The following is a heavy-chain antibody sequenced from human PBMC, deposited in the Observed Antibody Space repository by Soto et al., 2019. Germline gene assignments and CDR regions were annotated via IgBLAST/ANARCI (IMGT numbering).Heavy chain of an antibody. CDR2: ISPKSGGT. CDR1: GYTFIDYY. J-gene: IGHJ4*02. Sequence: QVQLVQSGAEVKKPGASVKVSCEASGYTFIDYYMHWVRQAPGQGVEWMGRISPKSGGTNYAQKFQGRVTMTWDTSLNTAYMQLSSLMSEDTAVYYCARPPGYISDWYYFDLWGQGTLVTVSS. D-gene: IGHD6-19*01. CDR3: ARPPGYISDWYYFDL. V-gene: IGHV1-2*02.